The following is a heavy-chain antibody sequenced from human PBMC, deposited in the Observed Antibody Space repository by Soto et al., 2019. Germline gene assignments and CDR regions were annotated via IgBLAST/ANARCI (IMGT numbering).Heavy chain of an antibody. CDR3: ARKGGGDCPGGGCFSLDF. CDR2: IVPMSGTP. V-gene: IGHV1-69*01. J-gene: IGHJ4*02. D-gene: IGHD2-15*01. CDR1: GATFRTNP. Sequence: QVQLVQSGAEVKKPGSSVKVSCKVSGATFRTNPIAWVRQAPGQGLEWMGGIVPMSGTPKYAQKFQDRVTIIAEESTSTASMGRGTLSSEDTAVYYCARKGGGDCPGGGCFSLDFWGQGTLITVSS.